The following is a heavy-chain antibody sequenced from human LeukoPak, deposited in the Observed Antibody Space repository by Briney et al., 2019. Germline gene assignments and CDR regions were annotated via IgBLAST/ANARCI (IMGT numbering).Heavy chain of an antibody. J-gene: IGHJ4*02. D-gene: IGHD3-22*01. CDR2: IYYSGST. CDR1: GGSISSYY. V-gene: IGHV4-59*01. CDR3: ARGTYDTSGPGY. Sequence: SETLSLTCTASGGSISSYYWSWIRQPPGKGLEWIGYIYYSGSTKYNPSLKSRVTISVDTSNNQFSLKLSSVTAADTAVYYCARGTYDTSGPGYWGQGTLVTVSS.